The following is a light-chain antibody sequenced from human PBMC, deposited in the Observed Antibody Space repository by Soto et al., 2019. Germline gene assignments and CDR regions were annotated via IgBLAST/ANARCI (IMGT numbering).Light chain of an antibody. CDR2: VNTYGSH. J-gene: IGLJ2*01. V-gene: IGLV4-69*01. CDR3: QTWGTGIQV. CDR1: SEHSTYD. Sequence: QLVLTQSPSASASLGASVKLTCTLSSEHSTYDIAWHQQQSEKGPRYLMKVNTYGSHTKGDGIPDRFSGSSSGAERYLTISSLQSEDEADYYCQTWGTGIQVFGGGTKLTVL.